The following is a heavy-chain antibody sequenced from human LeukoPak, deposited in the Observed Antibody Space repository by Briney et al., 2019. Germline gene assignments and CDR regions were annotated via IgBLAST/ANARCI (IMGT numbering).Heavy chain of an antibody. V-gene: IGHV4-34*01. J-gene: IGHJ4*02. Sequence: GSLRLSCAASGFTFSNAWMSWVRQAPGKGLEWIGEINHSGSTNYNPSLKSRVTISVDTSKNQFSLKLSSVTAADTAVYYCARGYYYVIYWGQGTLVTVSS. CDR2: INHSGST. D-gene: IGHD3-22*01. CDR3: ARGYYYVIY. CDR1: GFTFSNAW.